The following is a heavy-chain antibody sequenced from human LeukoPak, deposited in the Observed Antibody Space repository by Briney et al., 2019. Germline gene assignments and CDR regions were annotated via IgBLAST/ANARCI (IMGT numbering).Heavy chain of an antibody. Sequence: PGGSLRLSCAASGFTFSSYGMSWVRQAPGKGLEWVSVIYSGGSTYYADSVKGRFTISRDNSKNTLYLQMNSLRAEDTAVYYCARDLAARGGDWFDPWGQGTLVTVSS. V-gene: IGHV3-66*01. CDR1: GFTFSSYG. D-gene: IGHD6-6*01. J-gene: IGHJ5*02. CDR3: ARDLAARGGDWFDP. CDR2: IYSGGST.